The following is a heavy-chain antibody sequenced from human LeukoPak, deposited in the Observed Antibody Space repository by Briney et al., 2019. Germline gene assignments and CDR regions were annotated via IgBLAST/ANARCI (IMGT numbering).Heavy chain of an antibody. CDR1: GYSFTSYW. CDR2: IDPSDSYT. CDR3: ARRPLGYCSSTSCLSTSAFDI. J-gene: IGHJ3*02. D-gene: IGHD2-2*01. Sequence: GESLKISCKGSGYSFTSYWISWVRQMPGKGLEWMGRIDPSDSYTNYSPSFQGHVTISADRYISTAYLQWSSLKASDTAMYYCARRPLGYCSSTSCLSTSAFDIWGQGTMVTVSS. V-gene: IGHV5-10-1*01.